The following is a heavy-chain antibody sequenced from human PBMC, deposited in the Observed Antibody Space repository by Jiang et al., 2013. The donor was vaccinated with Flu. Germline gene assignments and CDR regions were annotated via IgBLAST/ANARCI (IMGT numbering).Heavy chain of an antibody. V-gene: IGHV1-2*02. CDR2: INSKSGDT. D-gene: IGHD1-1*01. Sequence: SVKVSCKPSGYTFTDHYLHVGATRPVDEGWWMGWINSKSGDTKSAQKFQGRVTMARDTSITTAYMEVSGLRSDDTAMIYCARGTGTSWFDSWGQGTQVTVSS. CDR3: ARGTGTSWFDS. CDR1: GYTFTDHY. J-gene: IGHJ5*01.